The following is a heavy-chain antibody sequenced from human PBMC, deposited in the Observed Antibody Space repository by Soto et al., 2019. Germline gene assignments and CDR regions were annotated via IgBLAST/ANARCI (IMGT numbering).Heavy chain of an antibody. Sequence: SETLSLTCTVSCGAISSYYWSWIRQPPGKGLEWIGYIYYSGSTNYNPSLKSRVTISVDTSKNQFSLKLSSVTAADTAVYYCARERYYGMDVWGQGTTVTVSS. CDR2: IYYSGST. CDR1: CGAISSYY. V-gene: IGHV4-59*01. CDR3: ARERYYGMDV. J-gene: IGHJ6*02.